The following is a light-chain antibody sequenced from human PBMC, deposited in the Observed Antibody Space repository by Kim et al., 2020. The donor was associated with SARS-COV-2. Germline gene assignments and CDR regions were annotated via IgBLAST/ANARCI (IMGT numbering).Light chain of an antibody. CDR3: SSYTSSSAVV. V-gene: IGLV2-14*03. CDR1: SSDIGGYNY. J-gene: IGLJ2*01. CDR2: DVS. Sequence: GQWVTISCTGTSSDIGGYNYVSWYQQHPGNAPKLMIFDVSNRPSGVSNRFAGSKSGNTASLTISGLQAEDEADYYCSSYTSSSAVVFGGGTQLTVL.